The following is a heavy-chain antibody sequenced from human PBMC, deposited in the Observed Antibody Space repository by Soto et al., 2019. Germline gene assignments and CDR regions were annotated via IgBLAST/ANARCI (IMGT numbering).Heavy chain of an antibody. CDR3: ARDLYSSSQYYFDY. V-gene: IGHV3-33*08. J-gene: IGHJ4*02. D-gene: IGHD6-13*01. CDR1: GFSFSRYG. CDR2: IWYDGSNK. Sequence: PGGSLRLSCAASGFSFSRYGMHWVRQAPGKGLEWVAVIWYDGSNKYYADSVKGRFTISRDNSKNTLYLQMNSLRAEDTAVYYCARDLYSSSQYYFDYWGQGTLVTVSS.